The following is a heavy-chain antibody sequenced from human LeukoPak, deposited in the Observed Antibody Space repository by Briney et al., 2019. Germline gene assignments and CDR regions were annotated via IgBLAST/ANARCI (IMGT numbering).Heavy chain of an antibody. CDR3: TRDRGSAH. J-gene: IGHJ4*02. CDR1: GFTFSSYP. D-gene: IGHD3-10*01. CDR2: VKADGSET. Sequence: GGSLRLACAASGFTFSSYPMTWVRQAPGKGLEWVANVKADGSETNYADSVTGRFTISRDNAKNSLYLQMNSLRAEDTAVYYCTRDRGSAHWGQGTLVTVSS. V-gene: IGHV3-7*01.